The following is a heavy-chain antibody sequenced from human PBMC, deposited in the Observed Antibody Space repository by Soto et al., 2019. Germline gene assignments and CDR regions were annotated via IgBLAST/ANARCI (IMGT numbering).Heavy chain of an antibody. CDR2: ISSSGGNI. D-gene: IGHD6-6*01. J-gene: IGHJ6*02. Sequence: LRLSCAASGFSFSSFAMNWVRQAPGKGLEWVSTISSSGGNIYYADSVKGRFTISRDNAKNSLYLQMNSLRAEDTAVYYCARDRLESSSSLLDYYYYGMDVWGQGTTVTVSS. CDR3: ARDRLESSSSLLDYYYYGMDV. CDR1: GFSFSSFA. V-gene: IGHV3-48*03.